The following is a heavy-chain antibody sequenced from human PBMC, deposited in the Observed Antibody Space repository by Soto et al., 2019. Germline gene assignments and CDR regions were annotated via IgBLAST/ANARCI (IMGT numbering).Heavy chain of an antibody. CDR1: GGTFSSYA. CDR2: IIPIFGTA. V-gene: IGHV1-69*12. J-gene: IGHJ3*02. D-gene: IGHD3-22*01. Sequence: QVQLVQSGAEVKKPGSSVKVSCKASGGTFSSYAISWVRQAPGQGLEWMGGIIPIFGTANYAQKFQGRVTITADESTSTAYMELSSLRSEDTAVCYCARVRYYYDSSGYSDAFDIWGQGTMVTVSS. CDR3: ARVRYYYDSSGYSDAFDI.